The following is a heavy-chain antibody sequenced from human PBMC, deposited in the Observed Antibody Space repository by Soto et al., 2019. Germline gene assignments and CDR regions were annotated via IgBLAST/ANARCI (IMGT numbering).Heavy chain of an antibody. CDR1: GFTFSSYG. CDR3: AKSRGSGNNGMNV. CDR2: ISYDGSNK. Sequence: QVQLVESGGGVVQPGRSLRLSCAASGFTFSSYGMHWVRQAPGKGRVRVAVISYDGSNKYYADSVKGRFTISRDNSTNPLYLQMNSLRAGDTARHYCAKSRGSGNNGMNVWGQGTTVTVSS. J-gene: IGHJ6*02. D-gene: IGHD3-10*01. V-gene: IGHV3-30*18.